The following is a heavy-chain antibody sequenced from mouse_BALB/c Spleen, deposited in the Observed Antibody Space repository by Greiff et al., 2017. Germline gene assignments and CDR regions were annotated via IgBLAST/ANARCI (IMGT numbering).Heavy chain of an antibody. CDR2: ISSGSSTI. CDR3: AVANADY. Sequence: EVMLVESGGGLVQPGGSRKLSCAASGFTFSSFGMHWVRQAPEKGLEWVAYISSGSSTIYYADTVKGRFTISRDNPKNTLFLQMTSLRSEDTAMYYCAVANADYWGQGTTLTVSS. CDR1: GFTFSSFG. J-gene: IGHJ2*01. V-gene: IGHV5-17*02. D-gene: IGHD1-1*01.